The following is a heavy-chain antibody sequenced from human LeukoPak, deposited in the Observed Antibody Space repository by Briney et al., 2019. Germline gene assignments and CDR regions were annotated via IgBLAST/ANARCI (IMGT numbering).Heavy chain of an antibody. CDR1: GFTVRLNY. CDR3: ATYSSLNRREFQF. J-gene: IGHJ1*01. V-gene: IGHV3-7*01. D-gene: IGHD3-22*01. CDR2: IKTDGSEK. Sequence: GESLRLSCAASGFTVRLNYMTWVRQAPGKGLQWVANIKTDGSEKYYVDSVKGRFTISRDNAKNSLYLQMNSLRAEDTAVYYCATYSSLNRREFQFXGQGTLLTVSS.